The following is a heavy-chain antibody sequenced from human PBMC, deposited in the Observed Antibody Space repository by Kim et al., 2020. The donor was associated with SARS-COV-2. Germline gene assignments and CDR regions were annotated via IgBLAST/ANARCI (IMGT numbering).Heavy chain of an antibody. Sequence: SETLSLTCTVSGGSISSYYWSWIRQPPGKGLEWIGYIYYSGSTNYNPSLKSRVTISVDTSKNQFSLKLSSVTAADTAVYYCASSSGWYIHFDYWGQGTLVTVSS. D-gene: IGHD6-19*01. CDR1: GGSISSYY. CDR2: IYYSGST. V-gene: IGHV4-59*01. J-gene: IGHJ4*02. CDR3: ASSSGWYIHFDY.